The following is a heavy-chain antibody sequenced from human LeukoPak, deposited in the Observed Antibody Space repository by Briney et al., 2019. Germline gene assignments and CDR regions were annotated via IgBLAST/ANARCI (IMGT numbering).Heavy chain of an antibody. V-gene: IGHV3-23*01. CDR2: ISGTGGST. CDR3: VKDSYDSSGSRYDY. CDR1: GFTFSDYA. J-gene: IGHJ4*02. D-gene: IGHD3-22*01. Sequence: PGGSLRLSCAASGFTFSDYAMSWVRQAPGKGLEWVSAISGTGGSTWYADSVKGRVTISRDNSKNTLYLQMNSLRAEDTAVYYCVKDSYDSSGSRYDYWGRGTLVTVSS.